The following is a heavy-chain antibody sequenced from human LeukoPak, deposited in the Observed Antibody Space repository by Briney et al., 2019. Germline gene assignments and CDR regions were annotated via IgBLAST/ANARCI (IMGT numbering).Heavy chain of an antibody. Sequence: PSGTLSLTCTVSGASISSYYWSWIRQPAGEALEWIGRIYVTGSTTYNPSLERRGTMSLDTSKNHFSLKLRSVTAADSAVYYCARDSGTTGEVKFDPWGQGTLVTVSS. CDR1: GASISSYY. CDR2: IYVTGST. J-gene: IGHJ5*02. V-gene: IGHV4-4*07. CDR3: ARDSGTTGEVKFDP. D-gene: IGHD1-7*01.